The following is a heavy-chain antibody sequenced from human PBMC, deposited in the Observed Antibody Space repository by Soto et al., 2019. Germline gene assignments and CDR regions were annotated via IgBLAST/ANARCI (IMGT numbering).Heavy chain of an antibody. Sequence: SETLSLTCTVSGGSISSYYWSWIRQPAGKGLEWIGRIYTSGSTNYNPSLKSRVTMSVDTSKNQFSLKLSSVTAADTAVCYCASTDDYDFWSGTKFDYWGQGTLVTVSS. V-gene: IGHV4-4*07. CDR1: GGSISSYY. J-gene: IGHJ4*02. CDR3: ASTDDYDFWSGTKFDY. CDR2: IYTSGST. D-gene: IGHD3-3*01.